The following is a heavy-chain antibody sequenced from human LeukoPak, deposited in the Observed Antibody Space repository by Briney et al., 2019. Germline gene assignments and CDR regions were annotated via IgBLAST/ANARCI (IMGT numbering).Heavy chain of an antibody. CDR3: TSGAARNWFDP. V-gene: IGHV1-69-2*01. CDR2: VDPEDGET. CDR1: GYTFTDYY. D-gene: IGHD6-6*01. J-gene: IGHJ5*02. Sequence: ASVKVSCKVSGYTFTDYYMHWVQQAPGKGLEWMGLVDPEDGETIYAEKFQGRVTITADTSTDTAHMELSSLRSEDTAVYYCTSGAARNWFDPWGQGTLVTVSS.